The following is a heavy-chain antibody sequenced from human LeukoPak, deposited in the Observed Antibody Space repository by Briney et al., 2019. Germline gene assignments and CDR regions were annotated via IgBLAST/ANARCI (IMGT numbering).Heavy chain of an antibody. CDR2: IIPILGIA. CDR1: GYTLTELS. Sequence: GASVKVSCKVSGYTLTELSMHWVRQAPGKGLEWMGRIIPILGIANYAQKFQGRVTITADKSTSTAYMELSSLRSEDTAVYYCARDLSGVPRDPWGQGTLVTVSS. D-gene: IGHD3-10*01. V-gene: IGHV1-69*04. J-gene: IGHJ5*02. CDR3: ARDLSGVPRDP.